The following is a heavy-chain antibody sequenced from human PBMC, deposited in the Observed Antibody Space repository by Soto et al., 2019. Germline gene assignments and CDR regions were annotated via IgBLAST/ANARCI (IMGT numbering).Heavy chain of an antibody. D-gene: IGHD5-12*01. CDR3: AKAEWLRLATYFDY. CDR1: GFSFSISP. J-gene: IGHJ4*02. CDR2: ISYDGTNK. V-gene: IGHV3-30-3*01. Sequence: GGSLRLSCAASGFSFSISPMHWVRQAPGKGPEWVALISYDGTNKFYADSVKGRFTISRDNSKNTLYLQMNSLRAEDTAVYYCAKAEWLRLATYFDYWGQGTLVTVSS.